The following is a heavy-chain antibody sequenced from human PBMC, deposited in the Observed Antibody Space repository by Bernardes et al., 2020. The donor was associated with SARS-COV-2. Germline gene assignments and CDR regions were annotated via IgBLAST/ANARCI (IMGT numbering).Heavy chain of an antibody. CDR1: GFSLSTSGVG. V-gene: IGHV2-5*01. Sequence: SGPTLVKPTQTLTLTCTFSGFSLSTSGVGVGWIRQPPGKALEWLALIYWNDDKRYSPSLKSRLTITKDTSKNQVVLRMTNMDPVDTATYYCAHARHRITIFGVVITTPWYFDYWGQGTLVPVSS. CDR3: AHARHRITIFGVVITTPWYFDY. D-gene: IGHD3-3*01. CDR2: IYWNDDK. J-gene: IGHJ4*02.